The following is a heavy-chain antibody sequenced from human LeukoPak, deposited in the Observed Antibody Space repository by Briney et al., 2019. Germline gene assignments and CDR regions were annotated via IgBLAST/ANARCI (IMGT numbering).Heavy chain of an antibody. CDR2: IYYSGST. D-gene: IGHD6-13*01. V-gene: IGHV4-61*01. J-gene: IGHJ5*02. Sequence: PSETLSLTCTVSGGSVSSGSYYWSWIRQPPGEGLEWIGYIYYSGSTNYNPSLKSRVTISVDTSKNQFSLKLSSVTAADTAVYYCATSAGGSSPRWFDPWGQGTLVTVSS. CDR3: ATSAGGSSPRWFDP. CDR1: GGSVSSGSYY.